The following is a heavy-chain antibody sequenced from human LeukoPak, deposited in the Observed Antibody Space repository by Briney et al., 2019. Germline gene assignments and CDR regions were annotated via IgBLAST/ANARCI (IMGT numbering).Heavy chain of an antibody. J-gene: IGHJ4*02. CDR2: INEDGSTI. CDR3: ARVEVGGSYSKFDY. V-gene: IGHV3-74*01. D-gene: IGHD1-26*01. CDR1: GFSFSSYW. Sequence: PGGSLRLSCAASGFSFSSYWMHWVRQVPGKGLVWVSRINEDGSTINYADSVKGRITISRDNAKNTLSLQMNSLRAEDTAVYYCARVEVGGSYSKFDYWGQGTLVTVSS.